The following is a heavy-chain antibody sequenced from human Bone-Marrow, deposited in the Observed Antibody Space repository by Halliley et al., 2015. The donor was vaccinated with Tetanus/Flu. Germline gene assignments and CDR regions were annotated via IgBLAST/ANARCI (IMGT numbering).Heavy chain of an antibody. V-gene: IGHV3-74*01. CDR2: INGDGSSR. J-gene: IGHJ4*02. Sequence: INGDGSSRSYADSVQGRFLISRDPPKNTLYLQMNSLRAEDTAVYYCARGFRPTVTTYHYFDYWGQGTLVTVSS. D-gene: IGHD4-17*01. CDR3: ARGFRPTVTTYHYFDY.